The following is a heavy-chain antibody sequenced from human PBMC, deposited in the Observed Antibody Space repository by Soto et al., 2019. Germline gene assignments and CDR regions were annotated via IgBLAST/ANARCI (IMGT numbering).Heavy chain of an antibody. CDR1: GFTFSSYA. V-gene: IGHV3-23*01. CDR3: AKGPGYYDSSGYLAFDY. CDR2: ISGSGGST. D-gene: IGHD3-22*01. Sequence: PGGSLRLSCAASGFTFSSYAMSWVRQAPGKGLEWASAISGSGGSTYYADSVKGRFTISRDNSKNTLYLQMNSLRAEDTAVYYCAKGPGYYDSSGYLAFDYWGQGTLVTVSS. J-gene: IGHJ4*02.